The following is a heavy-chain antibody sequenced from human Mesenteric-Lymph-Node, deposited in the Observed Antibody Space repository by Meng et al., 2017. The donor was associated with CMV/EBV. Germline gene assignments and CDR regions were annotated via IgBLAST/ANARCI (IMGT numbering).Heavy chain of an antibody. D-gene: IGHD6-13*01. J-gene: IGHJ6*02. CDR1: YSLTSYW. Sequence: YSLTSYWIGWVRQMPGKGLEWMGIIYPGDSDTRYSPSFQGQVTISADKSISTAYLQWSSLKASDTAMYYCARHVKIAAAGTLYGMDVWGQGTTVTVSS. V-gene: IGHV5-51*01. CDR2: IYPGDSDT. CDR3: ARHVKIAAAGTLYGMDV.